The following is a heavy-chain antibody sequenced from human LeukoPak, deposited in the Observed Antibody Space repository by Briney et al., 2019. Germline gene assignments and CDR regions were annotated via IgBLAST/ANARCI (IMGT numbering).Heavy chain of an antibody. Sequence: GGSLRLSCKGSGYSFTSYWIGWVRQMPGKGLEWMGIIYPGDSDTSYSPSFQGQVTISADKSISTAYLQWSSLKASDTAMYYCARRTGVAGTNWFDPWGQGTLVTVSS. J-gene: IGHJ5*02. CDR2: IYPGDSDT. D-gene: IGHD6-19*01. CDR1: GYSFTSYW. CDR3: ARRTGVAGTNWFDP. V-gene: IGHV5-51*01.